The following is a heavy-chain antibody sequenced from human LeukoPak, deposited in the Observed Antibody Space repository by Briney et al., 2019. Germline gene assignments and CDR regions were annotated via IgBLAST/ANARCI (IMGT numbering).Heavy chain of an antibody. CDR1: GYTFTGYY. CDR2: INPNSGGT. D-gene: IGHD3-10*01. V-gene: IGHV1-2*02. J-gene: IGHJ4*02. CDR3: ATSSHDSGVDY. Sequence: ASVKVSCKASGYTFTGYYMHWVRQAPGQGLEWMGWINPNSGGTNYAQKFQGRVTMTRDTSISTAYMELSSLRSEDTAVYYCATSSHDSGVDYWGQGTLVTVSS.